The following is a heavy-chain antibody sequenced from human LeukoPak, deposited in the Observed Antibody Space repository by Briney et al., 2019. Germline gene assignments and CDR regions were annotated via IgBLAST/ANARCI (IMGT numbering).Heavy chain of an antibody. CDR3: AKGCGYTTSWYYDY. CDR2: ISGGVGST. Sequence: GGSLRLSCAATGFTFSSYALSWFRQAPGKRLDMVSSISGGVGSTDYADSVKGRFTISRDNSKNTLYVQMTSLRAEDTAVYYCAKGCGYTTSWYYDYWGQGTLVTVAS. CDR1: GFTFSSYA. D-gene: IGHD6-13*01. V-gene: IGHV3-23*01. J-gene: IGHJ4*02.